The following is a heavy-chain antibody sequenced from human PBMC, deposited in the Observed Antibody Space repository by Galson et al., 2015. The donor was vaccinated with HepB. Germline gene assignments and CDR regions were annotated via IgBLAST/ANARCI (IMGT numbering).Heavy chain of an antibody. Sequence: SLRLSCAGSGYTFSSYTMSWVRQAPGKGLEWISYITTGGNSLFYFDSVKDRFTISRDNANSSLYLQMNSLRDEDTAVYFCARSPWSPLYFDHWGQGTLVTVSS. V-gene: IGHV3-48*02. D-gene: IGHD2-15*01. J-gene: IGHJ4*02. CDR3: ARSPWSPLYFDH. CDR1: GYTFSSYT. CDR2: ITTGGNSL.